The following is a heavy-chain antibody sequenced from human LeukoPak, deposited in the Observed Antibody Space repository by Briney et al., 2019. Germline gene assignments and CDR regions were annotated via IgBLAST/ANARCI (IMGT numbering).Heavy chain of an antibody. D-gene: IGHD2-15*01. Sequence: ASVKASCKASGGTFSSYAISWVRQAPGQGLEWMGGIIPIFGTANYAQKFQGRVTITADESTSTAYMELSSLRSEDTAVYYCARDGIPTRYCSGGSCYVKGNWFDPWGQGTLVTVSS. CDR1: GGTFSSYA. CDR3: ARDGIPTRYCSGGSCYVKGNWFDP. V-gene: IGHV1-69*13. CDR2: IIPIFGTA. J-gene: IGHJ5*02.